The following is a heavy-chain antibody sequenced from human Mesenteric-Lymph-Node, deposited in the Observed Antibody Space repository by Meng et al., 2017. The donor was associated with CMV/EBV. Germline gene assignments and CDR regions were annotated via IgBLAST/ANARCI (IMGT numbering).Heavy chain of an antibody. CDR2: ISSSSSYI. CDR3: ARGGNRWELLSLGFDP. D-gene: IGHD2/OR15-2a*01. CDR1: GFTFSSYS. J-gene: IGHJ6*02. V-gene: IGHV3-21*01. Sequence: GESLKISCAASGFTFSSYSMNWVRQAPGKGLEWVSSISSSSSYIYYADSVKGRFTISRDNAKNSLYLQMNSMRAEDTAVYYCARGGNRWELLSLGFDPWGQGTTVTVSS.